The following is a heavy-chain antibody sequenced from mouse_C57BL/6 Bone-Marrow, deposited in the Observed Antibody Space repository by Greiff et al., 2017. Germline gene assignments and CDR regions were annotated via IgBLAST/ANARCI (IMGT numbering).Heavy chain of an antibody. CDR2: IKPNYGTN. Sequence: SGPELVKPGASVKISCKASGYSFTDYNMNWVMQRNGKSLEWIGVIKPNYGTNSYNQKFKVKATLTVDQSSSTAYMQLNRLTSEASAVYYCARAAWAVFDYWGQGTTLTVSS. D-gene: IGHD4-1*01. J-gene: IGHJ2*01. CDR3: ARAAWAVFDY. V-gene: IGHV1-39*01. CDR1: GYSFTDYN.